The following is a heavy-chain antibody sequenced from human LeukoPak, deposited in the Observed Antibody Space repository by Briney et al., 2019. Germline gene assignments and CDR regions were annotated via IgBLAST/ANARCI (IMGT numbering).Heavy chain of an antibody. V-gene: IGHV1-2*04. Sequence: ASVKVSCKASGYTFTGYYMHWVRQAPGQGLEWMGWLNPNSGGTNYAQKFQGWVTMTRDTSISTAYMELSRLRSDDTAVYYCARGVRDGYNWEGYYFDYWGQGTLVTVSS. D-gene: IGHD5-24*01. CDR3: ARGVRDGYNWEGYYFDY. CDR1: GYTFTGYY. J-gene: IGHJ4*02. CDR2: LNPNSGGT.